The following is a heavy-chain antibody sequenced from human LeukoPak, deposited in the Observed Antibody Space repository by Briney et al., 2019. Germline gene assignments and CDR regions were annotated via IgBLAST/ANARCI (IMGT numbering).Heavy chain of an antibody. D-gene: IGHD3-10*01. V-gene: IGHV3-30*02. Sequence: GGSLRLSCAASGFTFSNYDIHWVRQAPGKGLEWVTFIWSDGSNKYYADSVKGRFTISRDNSKNTLYLQMNSLRAEDTAVYYCAKDLGWFGWGSYYDYWGQGTLVTVSS. CDR2: IWSDGSNK. J-gene: IGHJ4*02. CDR3: AKDLGWFGWGSYYDY. CDR1: GFTFSNYD.